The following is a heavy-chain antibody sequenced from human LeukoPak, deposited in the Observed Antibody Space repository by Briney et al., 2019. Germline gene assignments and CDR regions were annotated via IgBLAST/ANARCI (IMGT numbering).Heavy chain of an antibody. D-gene: IGHD3-10*02. V-gene: IGHV3-74*01. J-gene: IGHJ6*04. Sequence: GSLRLSCAASGLTFSNYWMHWVRQAPGKGLVWVSRINSDGINTSYADSVKGRFTISRDNAKNSLYLQMNSLRAEDTAVYYCAELGITMIGGVWGKGTTVTISS. CDR2: INSDGINT. CDR1: GLTFSNYW. CDR3: AELGITMIGGV.